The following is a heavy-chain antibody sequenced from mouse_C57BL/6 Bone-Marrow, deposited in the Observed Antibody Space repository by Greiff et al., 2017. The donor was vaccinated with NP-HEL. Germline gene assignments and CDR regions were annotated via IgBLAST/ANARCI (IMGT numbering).Heavy chain of an antibody. CDR1: GFSLTSYG. CDR2: IWSGGST. Sequence: VQLQQSGPGLVQPSQSLSITCTVSGFSLTSYGVHWVRQSPGKGLEWLGVIWSGGSTDYNAAFISRLSISKDDSKSQVFFKMNSLQADDTAIYYCARNRYYGSSYVDYYAMDYWGQGTSVTVSS. J-gene: IGHJ4*01. D-gene: IGHD1-1*01. V-gene: IGHV2-2*01. CDR3: ARNRYYGSSYVDYYAMDY.